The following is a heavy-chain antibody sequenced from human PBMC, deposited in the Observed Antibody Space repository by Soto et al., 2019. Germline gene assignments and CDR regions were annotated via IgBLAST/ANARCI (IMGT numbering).Heavy chain of an antibody. CDR3: ARVYGPGVFDY. Sequence: PSETLSLTCTVSGGSISSYYWSWIRQPPGKGLEWIGYIYYSGSTNYNPSLKSRVTISVDTSKNQFSLKLSSVTAADTAVYYCARVYGPGVFDYWGQGTLVTVSS. V-gene: IGHV4-59*01. CDR2: IYYSGST. J-gene: IGHJ4*02. CDR1: GGSISSYY. D-gene: IGHD7-27*01.